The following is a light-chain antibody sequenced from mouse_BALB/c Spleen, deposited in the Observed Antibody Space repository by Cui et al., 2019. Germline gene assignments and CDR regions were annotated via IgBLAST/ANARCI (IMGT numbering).Light chain of an antibody. CDR1: SSVSY. V-gene: IGKV4-68*01. CDR3: QQWSSNPLT. CDR2: LTS. J-gene: IGKJ5*01. Sequence: QILLTQSQALRSASPGEKVTMTCSATSSVSYMYWYQQKPRSSPKPWIYLTSNLASGVPARFSGSGSGTSYSLTISSMEAEDAATYYCQQWSSNPLTFGAGTKLELK.